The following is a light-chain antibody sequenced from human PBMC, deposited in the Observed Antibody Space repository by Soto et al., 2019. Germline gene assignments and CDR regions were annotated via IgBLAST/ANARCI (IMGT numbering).Light chain of an antibody. V-gene: IGKV1-39*01. CDR3: QQSYTIPWT. CDR1: QTISNY. J-gene: IGKJ1*01. CDR2: AAS. Sequence: DIQMTQSPSSLSTFVGDRVTITCRASQTISNYLNWYQQKPGKAPKLLIYAASSLQSGVPSRFSGSGSGADFTLTISSLQPEEFATYYCQQSYTIPWTCGQGTKVEIK.